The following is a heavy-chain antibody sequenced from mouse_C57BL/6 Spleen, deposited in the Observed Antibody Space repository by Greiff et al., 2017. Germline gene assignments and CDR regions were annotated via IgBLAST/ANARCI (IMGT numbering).Heavy chain of an antibody. CDR1: GYTFTSYW. Sequence: QVQLKQPGAELVKPGASVKLSCKASGYTFTSYWMHWVKQRPGQGLEWIGMIHPNSGSTNYNEKFKSKATLTVDKSSSTAYMQLSSLTSEDSAVYYCAYYSNPGAYWGQGTLVTVSA. J-gene: IGHJ3*01. CDR3: AYYSNPGAY. CDR2: IHPNSGST. V-gene: IGHV1-64*01. D-gene: IGHD2-5*01.